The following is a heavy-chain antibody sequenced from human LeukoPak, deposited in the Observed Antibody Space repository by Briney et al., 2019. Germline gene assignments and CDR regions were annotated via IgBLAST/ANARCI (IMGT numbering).Heavy chain of an antibody. Sequence: GGSLRLSCAASGFTFSSFNMNWVRQAPGKGLEWVSSIYTTINYRHYGDSVRGRFTISRANAKNSLSLQMTSLRVEDTEVYYCATSTRDSEWSIDASWGQGTLVTVSS. CDR3: ATSTRDSEWSIDAS. CDR2: IYTTINYR. D-gene: IGHD3-3*01. CDR1: GFTFSSFN. V-gene: IGHV3-21*01. J-gene: IGHJ4*02.